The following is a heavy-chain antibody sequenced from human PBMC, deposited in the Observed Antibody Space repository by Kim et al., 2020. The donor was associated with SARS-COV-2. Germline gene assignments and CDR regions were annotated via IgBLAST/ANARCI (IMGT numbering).Heavy chain of an antibody. CDR2: INHSCST. D-gene: IGHD3-22*01. CDR3: AIVRLLLPIYYYYCLDV. Sequence: SETLSLTCAVYGGSFSGYYWSWIRQPPWKGLEWIGEINHSCSTNYNPSLKSRVTISVDTSKNQFSLKLSSVTAADTAVYYFAIVRLLLPIYYYYCLDVW. V-gene: IGHV4-34*01. J-gene: IGHJ6*01. CDR1: GGSFSGYY.